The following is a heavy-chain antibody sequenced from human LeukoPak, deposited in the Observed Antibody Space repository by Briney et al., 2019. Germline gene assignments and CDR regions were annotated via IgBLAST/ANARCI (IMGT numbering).Heavy chain of an antibody. J-gene: IGHJ4*02. CDR3: ARDRFLRIVGAIDY. CDR2: ISYDGSNK. D-gene: IGHD1-26*01. V-gene: IGHV3-30-3*01. CDR1: GFTFSSYA. Sequence: PGGSLRLSCAASGFTFSSYAMHWVRQAPGKGLEWVAVISYDGSNKYYADSVKGRFTISRDNSKNTLYLQMNSLRAEDTAVYYCARDRFLRIVGAIDYWGQGTLVTVSS.